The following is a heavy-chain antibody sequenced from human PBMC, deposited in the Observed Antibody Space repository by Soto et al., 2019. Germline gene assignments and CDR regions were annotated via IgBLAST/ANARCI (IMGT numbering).Heavy chain of an antibody. V-gene: IGHV1-46*01. Sequence: ASVKVSCKASGYTFTTYYMHWVRQAPGQGLEWMGIISPDGGRTSYAQKFQGRVTMTRDTSTSTVYMELSSLRSEDTAVYYCARCSLVAIPAPGFDPWGQGTLVTVSS. CDR2: ISPDGGRT. CDR3: ARCSLVAIPAPGFDP. J-gene: IGHJ5*02. D-gene: IGHD2-2*01. CDR1: GYTFTTYY.